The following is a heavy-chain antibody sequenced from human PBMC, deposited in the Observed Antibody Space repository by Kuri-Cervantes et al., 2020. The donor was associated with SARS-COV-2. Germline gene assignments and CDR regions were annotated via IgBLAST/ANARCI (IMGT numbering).Heavy chain of an antibody. Sequence: SETLSLTCTVSGGSISSSTYYWGWIRQPPGKGLEWIGTIYYSGSTDYNPSLKSRVTISVDTSKNQFSLKLTSVTAADTAVYFCVGIWSNYRFDYWGQGNLVTVSS. D-gene: IGHD3-3*01. CDR3: VGIWSNYRFDY. CDR1: GGSISSSTYY. J-gene: IGHJ4*02. CDR2: IYYSGST. V-gene: IGHV4-39*01.